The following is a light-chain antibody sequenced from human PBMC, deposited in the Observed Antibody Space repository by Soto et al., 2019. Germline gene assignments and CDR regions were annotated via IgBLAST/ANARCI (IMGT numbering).Light chain of an antibody. CDR2: GAS. J-gene: IGKJ2*01. V-gene: IGKV3-20*01. Sequence: EIVLTQSPGTLSLSPGERATLSCRASQSVSSSFLAWYQQKPGQAPRLLIYGASSRATGIPDRFSGSGSGTDFTLTISRLEPEDFAVYYCHQYGGSPLTVGQGTKLEIK. CDR3: HQYGGSPLT. CDR1: QSVSSSF.